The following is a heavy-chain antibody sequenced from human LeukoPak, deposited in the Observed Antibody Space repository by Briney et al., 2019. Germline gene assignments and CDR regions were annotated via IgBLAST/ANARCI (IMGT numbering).Heavy chain of an antibody. CDR2: IKQDGSEK. J-gene: IGHJ4*02. CDR1: GFTFSSYW. V-gene: IGHV3-7*03. CDR3: ARDLTAAGTGGDY. D-gene: IGHD6-13*01. Sequence: GGSLRLSCAASGFTFSSYWMSWVRQAPGKGLEWVANIKQDGSEKYYVDSVKGRFTTSRDNAKNSLYLQMNSLRAEDTAVYYCARDLTAAGTGGDYWGQGTLVTVSS.